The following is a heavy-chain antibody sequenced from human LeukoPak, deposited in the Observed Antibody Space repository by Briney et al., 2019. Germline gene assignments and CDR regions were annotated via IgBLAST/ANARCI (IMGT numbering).Heavy chain of an antibody. Sequence: PGGSLRLSCAASGFTFSSYAISWVRQAPGKGLEWVSAISGSGGSTYYAGSVKGRFTISRDNSKNTLYLQMNSLRAEDTAVYYCAKQARPLFFNWFDPWAREPWSPSPQ. CDR2: ISGSGGST. J-gene: IGHJ5*02. CDR1: GFTFSSYA. V-gene: IGHV3-23*01. CDR3: AKQARPLFFNWFDP. D-gene: IGHD6-6*01.